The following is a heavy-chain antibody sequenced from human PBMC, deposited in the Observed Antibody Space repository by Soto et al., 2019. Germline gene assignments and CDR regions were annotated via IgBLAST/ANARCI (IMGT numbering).Heavy chain of an antibody. J-gene: IGHJ4*02. CDR3: ARARNTGWSRPLYFDY. Sequence: HPGGSLRLSCAASGFTFSSYGMHWVRQAPGKGLEWVAVISYDGSNKYYADSVKGRFTISRDNSKNTLYLQMNSLRAEDTAVYYCARARNTGWSRPLYFDYWGQGVLVTVS. V-gene: IGHV3-30*03. D-gene: IGHD6-19*01. CDR2: ISYDGSNK. CDR1: GFTFSSYG.